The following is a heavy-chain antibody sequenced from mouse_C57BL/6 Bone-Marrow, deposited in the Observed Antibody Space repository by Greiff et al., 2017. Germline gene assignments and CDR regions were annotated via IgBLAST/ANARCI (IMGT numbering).Heavy chain of an antibody. Sequence: VQRVESGPGLVQPSQSLSITCTVSGFSLTSYGVHWVRQSPGKGLEWLGVIWSGGSTDYNAAFISRLSISKDNSKSQVFFKMNSLQADDTAIYYCARNGSIYYDYGFAYWGQGTLVTVSA. V-gene: IGHV2-2*01. CDR2: IWSGGST. CDR1: GFSLTSYG. CDR3: ARNGSIYYDYGFAY. J-gene: IGHJ3*01. D-gene: IGHD2-4*01.